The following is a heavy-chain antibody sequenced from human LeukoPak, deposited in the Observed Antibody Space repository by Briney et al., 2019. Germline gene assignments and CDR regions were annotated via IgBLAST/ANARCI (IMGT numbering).Heavy chain of an antibody. V-gene: IGHV4-30-2*01. J-gene: IGHJ4*02. Sequence: PSQTLSLTCAVSGVSITSDTYYWSWIRDPRGRGLEWLGYILHCGSTYHNPSLKSRVTISIDTSKSQFSLKLSSVTAADTAVYFCARTRDFWSAYFDYWGQGTLVTVSS. CDR3: ARTRDFWSAYFDY. CDR2: ILHCGST. D-gene: IGHD3-3*01. CDR1: GVSITSDTYY.